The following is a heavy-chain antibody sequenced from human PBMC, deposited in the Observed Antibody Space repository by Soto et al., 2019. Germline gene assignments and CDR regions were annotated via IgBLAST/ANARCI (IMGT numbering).Heavy chain of an antibody. CDR3: AKSASVAAQGAFDI. CDR1: GFIVNSNY. CDR2: IYSGGYT. Sequence: GRSPRLSCAAYGFIVNSNYMSWVRQVPGKRLEWVSVIYSGGYTHYADSVKGRFTISRHNIKNTLYLQMNSLRAEDTAVYYCAKSASVAAQGAFDIWGQGTMVTVSS. J-gene: IGHJ3*02. V-gene: IGHV3-53*04. D-gene: IGHD6-19*01.